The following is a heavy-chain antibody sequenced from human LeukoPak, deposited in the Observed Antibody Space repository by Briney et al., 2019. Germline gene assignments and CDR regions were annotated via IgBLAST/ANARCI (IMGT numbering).Heavy chain of an antibody. CDR3: ARGYYDSRGYSNTFDI. CDR2: INYSGNT. D-gene: IGHD3-22*01. J-gene: IGHJ3*02. Sequence: PSETLSLTCAVSGASISSSYWSWIRQPPGKGLEWIGYINYSGNTKYNPSLERRVTISVDASNNQFSLRLSPVTAADTAFYYCARGYYDSRGYSNTFDIWGQGTLVTVSS. CDR1: GASISSSY. V-gene: IGHV4-59*01.